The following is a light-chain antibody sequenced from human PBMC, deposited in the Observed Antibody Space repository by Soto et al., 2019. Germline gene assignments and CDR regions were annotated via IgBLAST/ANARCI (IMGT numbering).Light chain of an antibody. V-gene: IGLV2-14*01. J-gene: IGLJ3*02. Sequence: QSALTQPASVSGSPGQSITISCTGSTHDVGGHTLFSWYQHHPGKAPQLVIFDVSSRPPGVSHRFSGSKSGNTASLTISGLQAEDEANYYCASYTMSATMGFGGGTKLTVL. CDR2: DVS. CDR3: ASYTMSATMG. CDR1: THDVGGHTL.